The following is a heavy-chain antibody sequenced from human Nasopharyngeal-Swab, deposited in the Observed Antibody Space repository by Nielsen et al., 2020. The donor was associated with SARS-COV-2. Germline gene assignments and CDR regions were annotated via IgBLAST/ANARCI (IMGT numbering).Heavy chain of an antibody. D-gene: IGHD3-10*01. CDR1: GYTFTTYY. CDR3: ARIMYFHGYYAMDV. J-gene: IGHJ6*02. CDR2: INPSGGGT. Sequence: ASVKVSCKASGYTFTTYYIHWVRQAPGQGLEWMGIINPSGGGTNYAQKFKGRATMTGDTSTGTVYMELTSLTSEDTAVYYCARIMYFHGYYAMDVWGQGTTVTVSS. V-gene: IGHV1-46*01.